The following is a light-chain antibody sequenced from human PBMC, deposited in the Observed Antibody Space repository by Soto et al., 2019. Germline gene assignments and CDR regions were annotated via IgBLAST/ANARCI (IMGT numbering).Light chain of an antibody. V-gene: IGKV1-39*01. J-gene: IGKJ1*01. Sequence: IQLTQSPSCLSASIGERFTVTVLTSQTIRTYINWYQQKPGKAAKLLIYEASSLQSGVPSRFSGSGSGTDFTITISSLQPEDFADYYCQLSYSTPWTFGQGTQVEI. CDR2: EAS. CDR3: QLSYSTPWT. CDR1: QTIRTY.